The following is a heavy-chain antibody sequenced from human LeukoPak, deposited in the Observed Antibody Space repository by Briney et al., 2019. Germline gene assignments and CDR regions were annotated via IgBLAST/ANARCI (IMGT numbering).Heavy chain of an antibody. Sequence: SETLSLTCTVSGGSVSSYYWSWIRQPPGKGLEWIGEINHSGSTNYNPSLKSRVTISVDTSKNQFSLKLSSVTAADTAVYYCARVSYGPPGFDYWGQGTLVTVSS. V-gene: IGHV4-34*01. J-gene: IGHJ4*02. CDR1: GGSVSSYY. D-gene: IGHD3-10*01. CDR3: ARVSYGPPGFDY. CDR2: INHSGST.